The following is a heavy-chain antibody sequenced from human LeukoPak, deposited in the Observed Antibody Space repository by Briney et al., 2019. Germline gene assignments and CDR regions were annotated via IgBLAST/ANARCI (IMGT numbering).Heavy chain of an antibody. V-gene: IGHV3-30*02. CDR3: AKDQIAAFDY. J-gene: IGHJ4*01. CDR1: GFTFSSYG. Sequence: GGSLRLSCAASGFTFSSYGMHWVRQAPGKGLEWVAFIRHDGSNKYYAASVKGRFTISRDNSKNTLYLQMNSLRAEDTAVYYCAKDQIAAFDYWGHGTLVTVSS. D-gene: IGHD6-6*01. CDR2: IRHDGSNK.